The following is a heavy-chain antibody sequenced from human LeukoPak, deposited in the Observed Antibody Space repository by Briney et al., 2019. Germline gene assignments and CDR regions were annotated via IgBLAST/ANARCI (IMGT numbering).Heavy chain of an antibody. D-gene: IGHD3-10*01. V-gene: IGHV4-59*10. CDR3: ARAITMVRGIIMTGHDAFDI. J-gene: IGHJ3*02. CDR2: IYTSGST. Sequence: PSETLSLTCAVYGGSFSGYYWSWIRQPAGKGLEWIGRIYTSGSTNYNPSLKSRVTMSVDTSKNQFSLKLSSVTAADTAVYYCARAITMVRGIIMTGHDAFDIWGQGTMVTVSS. CDR1: GGSFSGYY.